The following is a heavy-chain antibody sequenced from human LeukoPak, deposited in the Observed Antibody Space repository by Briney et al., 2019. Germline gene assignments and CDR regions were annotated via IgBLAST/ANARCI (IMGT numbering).Heavy chain of an antibody. J-gene: IGHJ4*02. CDR2: ISSGSSDI. CDR1: GDSISTRT. V-gene: IGHV3-21*01. D-gene: IGHD5-18*01. CDR3: ARLTGVVNAFDY. Sequence: ETLSLTCTVSGDSISTRTYHWGWIRQPPGKGLEWVSSISSGSSDISYADSVKGRFTISRDNAKYSLYLQVNSLRAEDTAVYYCARLTGVVNAFDYWGQGTLVTVSS.